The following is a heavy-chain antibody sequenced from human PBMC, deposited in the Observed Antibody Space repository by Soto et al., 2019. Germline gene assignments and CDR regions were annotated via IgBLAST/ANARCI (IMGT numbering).Heavy chain of an antibody. CDR2: IYYSGST. Sequence: SETLSLTCTVSGGSISSYYWSWIRQPPGKGLEWIGYIYYSGSTNYNPSLKSRVTISVDTSKNQFSLKLSSVTAADTAVYYCARAYNYDFWSGYYGRGWWFDPWGPGTLVTVSS. J-gene: IGHJ5*02. CDR1: GGSISSYY. D-gene: IGHD3-3*01. V-gene: IGHV4-59*01. CDR3: ARAYNYDFWSGYYGRGWWFDP.